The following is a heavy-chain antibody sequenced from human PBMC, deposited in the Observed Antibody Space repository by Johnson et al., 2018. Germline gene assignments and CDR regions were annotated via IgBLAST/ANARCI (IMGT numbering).Heavy chain of an antibody. CDR3: AKDMESPWAAGYYYYMDV. Sequence: EQLWESGGGLVQPGGSLRLSCAASGFTFSSYSMNWVRQAPGKGLEWVSSISSSSSYIYYADSVKGRFTISRDNAKNSLSLQMNSLRAEDTAVYYCAKDMESPWAAGYYYYMDVWGKGTTVTVSS. CDR2: ISSSSSYI. J-gene: IGHJ6*03. D-gene: IGHD6-25*01. CDR1: GFTFSSYS. V-gene: IGHV3-21*01.